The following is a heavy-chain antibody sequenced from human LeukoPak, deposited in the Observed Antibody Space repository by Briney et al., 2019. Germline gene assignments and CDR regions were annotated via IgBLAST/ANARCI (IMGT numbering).Heavy chain of an antibody. J-gene: IGHJ5*02. V-gene: IGHV4-59*12. CDR2: IYYSGST. Sequence: SETLSLTCTVSGGSISSYYWSWIRQAPGKGLEWIGYIYYSGSTNYNPSLKSRATISVDTSKNQFSLKLSSVTAADTAVYYCARGYCSGGSCYSERNWFDPWGQGTLVTVSS. D-gene: IGHD2-15*01. CDR3: ARGYCSGGSCYSERNWFDP. CDR1: GGSISSYY.